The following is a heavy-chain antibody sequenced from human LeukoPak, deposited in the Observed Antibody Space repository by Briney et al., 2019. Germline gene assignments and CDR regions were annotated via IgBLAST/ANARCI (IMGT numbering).Heavy chain of an antibody. V-gene: IGHV1-46*01. D-gene: IGHD2-15*01. CDR3: ARGAAGGWLNRWPFDY. J-gene: IGHJ4*02. CDR2: INPSGGST. CDR1: GYTFTSYY. Sequence: GASVKVSCKASGYTFTSYYMHWVRQAPGQGLEWMGMINPSGGSTSYAQKFQGRVTMTRDTSTSTVYMELSSLRSEDTAVYYCARGAAGGWLNRWPFDYWGQGTLVTVSS.